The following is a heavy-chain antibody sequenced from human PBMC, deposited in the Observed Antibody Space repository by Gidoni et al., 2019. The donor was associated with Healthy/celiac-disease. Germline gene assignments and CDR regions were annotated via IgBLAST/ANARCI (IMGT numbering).Heavy chain of an antibody. J-gene: IGHJ3*02. CDR2: IYSGGST. CDR3: ARDPIQLDAFDI. Sequence: EVQLVESGDGVVQPGGSLRPSCAASGFTVSSNYMSWVRQAPGKGLEWVSVIYSGGSTYYADSVKGRFTISRDNSKNTLYLQMNSLRAEDTAVYYCARDPIQLDAFDIWGQGTMVTVSS. V-gene: IGHV3-66*01. D-gene: IGHD5-18*01. CDR1: GFTVSSNY.